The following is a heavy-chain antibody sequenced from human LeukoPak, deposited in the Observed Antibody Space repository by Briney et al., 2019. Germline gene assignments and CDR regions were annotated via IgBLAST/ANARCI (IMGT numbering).Heavy chain of an antibody. J-gene: IGHJ6*02. D-gene: IGHD2-2*01. Sequence: GASVKVSCKVSGYTFTGYYMHWVRQAPGQGLEWMGWINPNSGGTDYAQKFQGRVTMTRDTSISTAYVELSSLTSDDTAVYYCARVGGYCTTTSCSYGMDVWGQGTTVTVSS. CDR3: ARVGGYCTTTSCSYGMDV. CDR1: GYTFTGYY. V-gene: IGHV1-2*02. CDR2: INPNSGGT.